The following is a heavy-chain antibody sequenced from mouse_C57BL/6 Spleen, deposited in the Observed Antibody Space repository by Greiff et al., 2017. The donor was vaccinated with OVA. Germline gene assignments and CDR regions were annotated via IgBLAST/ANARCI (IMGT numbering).Heavy chain of an antibody. D-gene: IGHD4-1*01. Sequence: EVQLQESGPELVKPGASVKIPCKASGYTFTDYNMDWVKQSHGKSLEWIGDINPNNGGTIYNQKFKGKATLTVDKSSSTAYMELRSLTSEDTAVYYCARGRLDSYYFDYWGQGTTLTVSS. J-gene: IGHJ2*01. CDR3: ARGRLDSYYFDY. CDR1: GYTFTDYN. CDR2: INPNNGGT. V-gene: IGHV1-18*01.